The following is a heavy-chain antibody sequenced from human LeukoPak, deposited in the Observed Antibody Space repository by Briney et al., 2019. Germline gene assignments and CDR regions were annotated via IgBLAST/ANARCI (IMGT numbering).Heavy chain of an antibody. CDR1: GYTFTSYD. J-gene: IGHJ3*02. D-gene: IGHD3-22*01. Sequence: ASVKVSCKASGYTFTSYDINWVRQATGQGLEWMGWMNPNSGNTGYAQKFQGRVTITRNTSISTAYMELSSLRSEDTAVYYCARGYYYDSSSWYAFDIWGQGTMVTVSS. CDR2: MNPNSGNT. CDR3: ARGYYYDSSSWYAFDI. V-gene: IGHV1-8*03.